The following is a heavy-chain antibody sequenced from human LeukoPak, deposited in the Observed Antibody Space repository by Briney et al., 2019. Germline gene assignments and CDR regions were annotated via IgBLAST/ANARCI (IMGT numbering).Heavy chain of an antibody. CDR2: ISGSGGST. Sequence: GGSLRLSCAASGFTFSSYSMNWVRQAPGKGLEWVSAISGSGGSTYYADSVKGRFSISRDNSKNTLYLQLNSLRAEDTAVYYCAKGDVVVVAATPSWFDPWGQGTLVTVSS. D-gene: IGHD2-15*01. V-gene: IGHV3-23*01. J-gene: IGHJ5*02. CDR1: GFTFSSYS. CDR3: AKGDVVVVAATPSWFDP.